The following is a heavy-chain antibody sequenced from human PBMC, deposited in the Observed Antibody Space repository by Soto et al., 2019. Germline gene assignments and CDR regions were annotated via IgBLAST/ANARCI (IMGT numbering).Heavy chain of an antibody. D-gene: IGHD2-2*01. J-gene: IGHJ4*01. V-gene: IGHV5-51*01. CDR2: IYPYDSDT. Sequence: PGESLKISCKTSGYSFTSYWIGWGRQMPGKGMEWMGNIYPYDSDTRYSPSFQGQVTISADTSIPTAYLQWSGLRASDTAMYFCARHLVGSTRGNFDYWGQGTLVTAPQ. CDR3: ARHLVGSTRGNFDY. CDR1: GYSFTSYW.